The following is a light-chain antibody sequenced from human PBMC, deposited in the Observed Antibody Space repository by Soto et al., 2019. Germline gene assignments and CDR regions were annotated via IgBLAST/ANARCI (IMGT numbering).Light chain of an antibody. CDR2: DAS. CDR1: QDISNY. Sequence: DIQMTQSPSSLSASVGDRVTITCQASQDISNYLNWYQQKPGKAPKLLIYDASNLETGVPSRFSGSGSGTDFTFTISSLQPEDIATYYCQQYNSAPQGITFGQGTRLEI. J-gene: IGKJ5*01. V-gene: IGKV1-33*01. CDR3: QQYNSAPQGIT.